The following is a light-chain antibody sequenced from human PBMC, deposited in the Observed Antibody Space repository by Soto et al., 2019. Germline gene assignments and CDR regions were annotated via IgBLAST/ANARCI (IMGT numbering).Light chain of an antibody. CDR1: QSVGSD. J-gene: IGKJ1*01. V-gene: IGKV3D-15*01. CDR2: DIF. CDR3: QQYNNWPPWT. Sequence: EIVMTQSPATLSVSPGERATLSCRASQSVGSDLAWYQQKPGQAPRLVIYDIFTRATGAPTRISGSGSGTEFTLTISSLQSEDFAVYHCQQYNNWPPWTFGQGTKVDIK.